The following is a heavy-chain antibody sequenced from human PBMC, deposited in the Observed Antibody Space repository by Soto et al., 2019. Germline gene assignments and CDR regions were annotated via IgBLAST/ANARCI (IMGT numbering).Heavy chain of an antibody. D-gene: IGHD1-7*01. V-gene: IGHV1-8*01. CDR1: GYTFTTYD. CDR3: ARDGVSSTEYTWNYGTYFDY. Sequence: ASVKVSCKASGYTFTTYDFNWVRQAPGQGLEWMGWLNPKSGMTGSAQKFQGRVTMTRDSSISTVYMELSSLRPDDTAMYYCARDGVSSTEYTWNYGTYFDYWGQGALVTVSS. J-gene: IGHJ4*02. CDR2: LNPKSGMT.